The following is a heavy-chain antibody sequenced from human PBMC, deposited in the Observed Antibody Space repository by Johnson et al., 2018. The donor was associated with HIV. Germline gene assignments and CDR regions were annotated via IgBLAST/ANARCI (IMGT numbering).Heavy chain of an antibody. J-gene: IGHJ3*02. Sequence: VQLVESGGGVIRPGGSLRLSCAASRFTFNDYGMSWVRQAPGKGLEWVSGISWNSGSIGYADSVKGRFTISRDNAKNSLYLQMNSLRTEDTAFYYCAKDTRYYDSSGYPTEAFDIWGQGTMVTVSS. V-gene: IGHV3-20*04. CDR2: ISWNSGSI. D-gene: IGHD3-22*01. CDR1: RFTFNDYG. CDR3: AKDTRYYDSSGYPTEAFDI.